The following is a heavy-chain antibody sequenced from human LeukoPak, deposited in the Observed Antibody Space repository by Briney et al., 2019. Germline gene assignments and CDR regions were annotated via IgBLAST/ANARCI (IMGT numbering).Heavy chain of an antibody. J-gene: IGHJ4*02. CDR2: IYYSGST. CDR1: GVSISSGGYY. D-gene: IGHD4/OR15-4a*01. Sequence: SETLSLTCTVSGVSISSGGYYWSWIRQHPGKGLEWIGYIYYSGSTYYNPSLKSRVTISVDTSKNQFSLKLSSVTAADTAVYYCARSRSMVAPFDYWGQGTLVTVSS. CDR3: ARSRSMVAPFDY. V-gene: IGHV4-31*03.